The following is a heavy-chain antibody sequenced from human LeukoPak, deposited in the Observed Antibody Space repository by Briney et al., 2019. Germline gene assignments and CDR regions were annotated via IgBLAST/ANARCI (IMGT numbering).Heavy chain of an antibody. J-gene: IGHJ4*02. V-gene: IGHV6-1*01. D-gene: IGHD3-16*01. CDR2: TYYRSKWYN. Sequence: SQTLSLTCAISGDGVSSNSAAWNWIWQSPSGGFEWLGRTYYRSKWYNDYAVSVKSRITINPDTSRNQFSLHLNSVTPEDTAVYYCTREAVWGTSDYWAQGTLVTVSS. CDR3: TREAVWGTSDY. CDR1: GDGVSSNSAA.